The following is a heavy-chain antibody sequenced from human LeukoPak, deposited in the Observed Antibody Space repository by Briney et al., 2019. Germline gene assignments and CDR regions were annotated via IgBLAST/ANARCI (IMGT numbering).Heavy chain of an antibody. CDR1: GFTFGDYA. D-gene: IGHD3-10*01. V-gene: IGHV3-49*04. CDR3: TTAVVRGVPDAFDI. CDR2: IRSKAYGGTT. J-gene: IGHJ3*02. Sequence: GGSLRLSCTASGFTFGDYAMSWVRQAPGKGLEWVGFIRSKAYGGTTEYAASVKGRFTISRDDSKNTLYLQMNSLKTEDTAVYYCTTAVVRGVPDAFDIWGQGTMVTVSS.